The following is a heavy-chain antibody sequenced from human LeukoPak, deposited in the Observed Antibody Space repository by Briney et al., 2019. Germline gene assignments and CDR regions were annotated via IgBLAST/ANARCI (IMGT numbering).Heavy chain of an antibody. J-gene: IGHJ4*02. V-gene: IGHV4-39*07. CDR3: ARAPHGSSWPYYFDS. CDR2: IYYSGST. CDR1: GGSISSSSYY. Sequence: KSSETLSLTCTVSGGSISSSSYYWGWIRQPPGKGLEWIGSIYYSGSTYYNPSLKSRVTISIDTSKNQFYLKVNSVTAADTAVYFCARAPHGSSWPYYFDSWGQGALVTVSS. D-gene: IGHD6-13*01.